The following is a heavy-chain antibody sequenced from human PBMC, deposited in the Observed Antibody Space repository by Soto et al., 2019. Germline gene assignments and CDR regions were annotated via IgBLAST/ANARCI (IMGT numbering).Heavy chain of an antibody. CDR2: ISGSGGST. V-gene: IGHV3-23*01. Sequence: PGGSLRLSCAASGFTFSSYAMSWVRQAPGKGLEWVSAISGSGGSTYYADSVKGRFTISGDNSKNTLYLQMNSLRAEDTAEYYCAKSPITIFGVVTEPPYYYYMDVWGKGTTVTVSS. J-gene: IGHJ6*03. D-gene: IGHD3-3*01. CDR1: GFTFSSYA. CDR3: AKSPITIFGVVTEPPYYYYMDV.